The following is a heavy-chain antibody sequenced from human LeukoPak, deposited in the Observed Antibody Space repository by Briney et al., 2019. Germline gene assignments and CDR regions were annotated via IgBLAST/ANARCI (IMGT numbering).Heavy chain of an antibody. CDR1: GGSISSYY. D-gene: IGHD4-17*01. V-gene: IGHV4-59*01. CDR3: ARVSYGDGIDY. Sequence: SETLSLTCTVSGGSISSYYWSWIRQPPGKGLEWIGYIHYSGSTNYNPSLKSRVTISVDTSKNQFSLKLSSVTAADTAVYYCARVSYGDGIDYWGQGTLVTVSS. J-gene: IGHJ4*02. CDR2: IHYSGST.